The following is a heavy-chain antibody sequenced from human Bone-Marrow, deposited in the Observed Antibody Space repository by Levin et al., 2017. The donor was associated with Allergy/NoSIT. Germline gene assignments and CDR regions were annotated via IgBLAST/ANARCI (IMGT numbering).Heavy chain of an antibody. V-gene: IGHV3-30*18. CDR3: AKTGGNHRHEFDS. J-gene: IGHJ4*02. CDR1: GFTFENHG. Sequence: GESLKISCVGSGFTFENHGIHWVRQAPGKGLEWVSVSSYDGSDEYYGESVRGRITMSRDTSKNTVYLQIDTVIPDDTALYYCAKTGGNHRHEFDSWGQGILVTVSS. D-gene: IGHD1-1*01. CDR2: SSYDGSDE.